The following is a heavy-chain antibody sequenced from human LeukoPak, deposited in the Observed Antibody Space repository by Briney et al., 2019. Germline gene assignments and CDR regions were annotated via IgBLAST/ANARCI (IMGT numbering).Heavy chain of an antibody. CDR3: ARDEYSSSSELDY. V-gene: IGHV3-74*01. CDR2: INTDGTNT. CDR1: GFSFRSYW. Sequence: PGGSLRLSCAASGFSFRSYWMHWVRQAPGKGLVWVSRINTDGTNTGYADSVKGRFTISRDNAKNSLYLQMNSLRAEDTAVYYCARDEYSSSSELDYWGQGTLVTVSS. J-gene: IGHJ4*02. D-gene: IGHD6-6*01.